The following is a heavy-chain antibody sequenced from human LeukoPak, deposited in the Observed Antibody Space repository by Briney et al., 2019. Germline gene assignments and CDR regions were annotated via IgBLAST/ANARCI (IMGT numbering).Heavy chain of an antibody. CDR3: ARDGGYSSGRPFDY. Sequence: SQTLSLTCAISGDSVSSNSAAWNWIRQSPSRGLEWLGRTYYRSKWYNDYSESVKSRIIINPGTSKNQFSLQLNSVTPEDTAVYYCARDGGYSSGRPFDYWGQGTLVTVSS. D-gene: IGHD6-19*01. V-gene: IGHV6-1*01. J-gene: IGHJ4*02. CDR1: GDSVSSNSAA. CDR2: TYYRSKWYN.